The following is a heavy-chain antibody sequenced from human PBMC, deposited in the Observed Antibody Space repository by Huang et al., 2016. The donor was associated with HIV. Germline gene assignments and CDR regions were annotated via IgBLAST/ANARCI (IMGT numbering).Heavy chain of an antibody. Sequence: QLQLQESGPRLVKPSETLSLTCAVSGGSITSSGHYWGWIRQPPGKGLEWIGSIYYSGDTDYNPSLKSRVTISVDTSKNQCSLKLNSVTAADTAVYYCARRGGWGADAFDIWGQGTMVTVSS. CDR3: ARRGGWGADAFDI. V-gene: IGHV4-39*01. D-gene: IGHD7-27*01. CDR1: GGSITSSGHY. J-gene: IGHJ3*02. CDR2: IYYSGDT.